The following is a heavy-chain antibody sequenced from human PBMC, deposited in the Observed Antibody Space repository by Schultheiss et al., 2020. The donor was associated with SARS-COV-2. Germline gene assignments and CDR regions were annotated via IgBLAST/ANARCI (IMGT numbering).Heavy chain of an antibody. CDR2: IKQDGSEK. Sequence: GESLKISCAASGFTFSSYWMSWVRQAPGKGLEWVANIKQDGSEKYYVDSVKGRFTISRDNAKNSLYLQMNSLRAEDTDVYYCARDLWYYGNYDGAYFDYWGQGTLVTVSS. CDR3: ARDLWYYGNYDGAYFDY. D-gene: IGHD4-11*01. J-gene: IGHJ4*02. CDR1: GFTFSSYW. V-gene: IGHV3-7*01.